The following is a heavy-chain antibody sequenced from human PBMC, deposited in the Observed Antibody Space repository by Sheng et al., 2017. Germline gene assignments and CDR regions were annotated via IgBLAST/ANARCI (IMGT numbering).Heavy chain of an antibody. Sequence: QVQLQQWGAGLLKPSETLSLTCAVYGGSFSGYYWSWIRQPPGKGLEWIGEINHSGSTNYNPSLKSRVTISVDTSKNQFSLKLSSVTAADTAVYYCARSRXSWYANWYFDLWGLAPWSLSPQ. D-gene: IGHD2-15*01. J-gene: IGHJ2*01. CDR2: INHSGST. CDR3: ARSRXSWYANWYFDL. CDR1: GGSFSGYY. V-gene: IGHV4-34*01.